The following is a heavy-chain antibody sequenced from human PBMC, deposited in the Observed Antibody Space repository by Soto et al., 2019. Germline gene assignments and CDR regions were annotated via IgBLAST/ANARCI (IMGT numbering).Heavy chain of an antibody. Sequence: LVESGGGLVQPGGSLRLSCAASGFPFRTYEMNWVRQAPGKGLEWVSYIFSNDEKSYSTSLKSRLTISKDTSKSQVVLTMTNMDPVDTATYYCARMGVAAGTRWFDPWGQGTLVTVSS. D-gene: IGHD6-13*01. CDR3: ARMGVAAGTRWFDP. V-gene: IGHV2-26*01. CDR2: IFSNDEK. CDR1: GFPFRTYEM. J-gene: IGHJ5*02.